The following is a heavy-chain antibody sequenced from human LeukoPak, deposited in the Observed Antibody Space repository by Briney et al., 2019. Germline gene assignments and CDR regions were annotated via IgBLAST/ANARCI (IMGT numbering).Heavy chain of an antibody. CDR3: AKDQRYSSSWYAI. CDR2: ISYDGSNK. V-gene: IGHV3-30*18. D-gene: IGHD6-13*01. CDR1: GFTFSSYG. J-gene: IGHJ4*02. Sequence: GGSLSLPCAASGFTFSSYGMHWVRQAPGKGLEWVAVISYDGSNKYYADSVKGRFTISRDDSKNTLYLQMNSLRAEDTAVYYCAKDQRYSSSWYAIWGQGTLVTVSS.